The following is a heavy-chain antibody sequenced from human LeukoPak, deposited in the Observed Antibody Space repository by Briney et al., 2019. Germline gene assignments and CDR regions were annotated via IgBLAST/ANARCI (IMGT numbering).Heavy chain of an antibody. CDR3: ARNMGDWGRAFDF. CDR1: GFTVSGNY. CDR2: IYSGGST. V-gene: IGHV3-53*01. Sequence: GGSLRLSCAASGFTVSGNYMSWVRQAPGKGLEWVSLIYSGGSTIYGDSVKGRFTISRDNSKNTLFLHMNSLRAEDTAVYYCARNMGDWGRAFDFWGQGTMVTVSS. J-gene: IGHJ3*01. D-gene: IGHD7-27*01.